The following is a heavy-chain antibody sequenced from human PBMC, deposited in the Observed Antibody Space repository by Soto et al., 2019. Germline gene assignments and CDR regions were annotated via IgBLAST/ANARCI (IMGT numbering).Heavy chain of an antibody. CDR2: INPSGGST. CDR1: GYTFTSYY. CDR3: ARGPVSYCSGGSCYTPGDAFDI. J-gene: IGHJ3*02. D-gene: IGHD2-15*01. Sequence: QVQLVQSGAEVKKPGASVKVSCKASGYTFTSYYMHWVRQAPGQGLEWMGIINPSGGSTSYAQKFQGRVTMTRDTSTSTVYMELSSLRSEDTAVYYCARGPVSYCSGGSCYTPGDAFDIWGQGTMVTVSS. V-gene: IGHV1-46*03.